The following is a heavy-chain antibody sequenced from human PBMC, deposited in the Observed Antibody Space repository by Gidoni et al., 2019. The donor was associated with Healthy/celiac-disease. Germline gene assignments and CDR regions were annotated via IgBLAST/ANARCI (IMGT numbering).Heavy chain of an antibody. J-gene: IGHJ4*02. CDR3: ARDPPGGYFDY. V-gene: IGHV4-59*01. Sequence: QVQLQESGPGLVKPSETLSLTCTVSGGSISSYYWSWIRQPPGKGLEWIGYIYYSGSTNYNPSLKSRVTISVDTSKNQFSLKLSSVTAADTAVYYCARDPPGGYFDYWGQGTLVTVSS. CDR2: IYYSGST. CDR1: GGSISSYY.